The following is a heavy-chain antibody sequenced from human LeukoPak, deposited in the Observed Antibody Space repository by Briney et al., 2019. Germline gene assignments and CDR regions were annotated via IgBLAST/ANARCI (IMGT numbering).Heavy chain of an antibody. Sequence: PGGSLRLSCAASGFTFSNYSMNWVRQAPGKGLEWVSYISSSSATIYYVDSVKGRFTISRDNAMNSLYLQMNSLRVEDTAVYYCARTLGATTRWFDPWGQGTLVTVSS. D-gene: IGHD1-26*01. CDR2: ISSSSATI. V-gene: IGHV3-48*01. CDR1: GFTFSNYS. CDR3: ARTLGATTRWFDP. J-gene: IGHJ5*02.